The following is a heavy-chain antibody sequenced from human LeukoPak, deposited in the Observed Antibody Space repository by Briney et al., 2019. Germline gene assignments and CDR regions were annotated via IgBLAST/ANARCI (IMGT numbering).Heavy chain of an antibody. CDR3: AKDLREYSSSPRNAFDI. Sequence: SGGSLRLSCAASGFTFSNYSMNWVRQAPGKGLEWVSFISDSRSYIYYADSVKGRFTISRDNTKNSLYLQMNSLRAEDTAVYYCAKDLREYSSSPRNAFDIWGQGTMVTVSS. CDR2: ISDSRSYI. J-gene: IGHJ3*02. CDR1: GFTFSNYS. D-gene: IGHD6-6*01. V-gene: IGHV3-21*04.